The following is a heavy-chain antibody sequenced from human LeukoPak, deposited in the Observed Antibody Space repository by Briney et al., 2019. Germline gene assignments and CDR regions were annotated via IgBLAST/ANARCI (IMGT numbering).Heavy chain of an antibody. CDR2: IGYDGSNK. CDR3: ARDRYFDSSYGMDV. D-gene: IGHD3-9*01. Sequence: GGSLRLSCAASGFTFTTYTISWVRQAPGKGLEWVALIGYDGSNKYYPDSLKGRFTICRDNSKNTLYLQMNSLRAEDTAVYYCARDRYFDSSYGMDVWGKGTTVTVSS. CDR1: GFTFTTYT. V-gene: IGHV3-33*07. J-gene: IGHJ6*04.